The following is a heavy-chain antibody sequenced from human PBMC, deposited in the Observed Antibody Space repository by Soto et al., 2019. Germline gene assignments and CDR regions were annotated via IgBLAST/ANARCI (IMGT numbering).Heavy chain of an antibody. CDR1: GYTFTSYA. CDR2: INAGNGNT. V-gene: IGHV1-3*01. D-gene: IGHD5-12*01. J-gene: IGHJ5*02. Sequence: ASGKVSCKASGYTFTSYAMHWVRQSPGQRLEWMGWINAGNGNTKYSQKFQGRVTITRDTSASTAYMELSSLRSEDTAVYYCARNPDYSPNNWFDPWGKGTLVTVSS. CDR3: ARNPDYSPNNWFDP.